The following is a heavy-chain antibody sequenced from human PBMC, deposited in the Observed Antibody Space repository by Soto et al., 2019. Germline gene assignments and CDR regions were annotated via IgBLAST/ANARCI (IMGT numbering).Heavy chain of an antibody. Sequence: PGGSLRLSCAASGFTFSGSAMHWVRQASGKGLEWVGRIRSKANSYATAYAASVKGRFTISRDDSKNTAYLQMNSLKTKDTAVYYCTRIRYCSGGSCYNDAFDIWGQGTMVTVSS. J-gene: IGHJ3*02. CDR1: GFTFSGSA. CDR3: TRIRYCSGGSCYNDAFDI. V-gene: IGHV3-73*01. CDR2: IRSKANSYAT. D-gene: IGHD2-15*01.